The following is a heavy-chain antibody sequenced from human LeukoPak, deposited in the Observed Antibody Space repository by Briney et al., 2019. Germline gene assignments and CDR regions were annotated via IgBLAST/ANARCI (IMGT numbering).Heavy chain of an antibody. CDR2: MNPNSGNT. J-gene: IGHJ4*02. V-gene: IGHV1-8*01. Sequence: ASVKVSCKASGYTFTSYDINWVRQATGQGLEWMGWMNPNSGNTGYAQKVQGRVTMTRNTSISTAYMELSSLRSEDTAVYYCARAALDYGDYDDYWGQGTLVTVSS. D-gene: IGHD4-17*01. CDR1: GYTFTSYD. CDR3: ARAALDYGDYDDY.